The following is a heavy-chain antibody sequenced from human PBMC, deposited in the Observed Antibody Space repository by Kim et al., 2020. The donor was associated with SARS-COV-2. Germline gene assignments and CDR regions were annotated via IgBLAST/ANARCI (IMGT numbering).Heavy chain of an antibody. CDR1: GFTFSSYG. Sequence: GGSLRLSCAASGFTFSSYGMHWVRQAPGKGLEWVAVISYDGSNKYYADSVKGRFTISRDNSKNTLYLQMNSLRAEDTAVYYCAKRTPLRGIWFDPWGQGTLVTVSS. CDR2: ISYDGSNK. D-gene: IGHD1-1*01. V-gene: IGHV3-30*18. CDR3: AKRTPLRGIWFDP. J-gene: IGHJ5*02.